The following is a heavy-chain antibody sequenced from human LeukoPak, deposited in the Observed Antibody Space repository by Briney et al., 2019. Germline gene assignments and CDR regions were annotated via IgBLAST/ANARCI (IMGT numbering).Heavy chain of an antibody. CDR3: ARHWGGYFDY. J-gene: IGHJ4*02. V-gene: IGHV4-34*01. Sequence: MPSETLSLTCAVYGGSFSGYYWSWIRQPPGKGLEWIGEINHSGSTNYNPSLKSRVTISVDTSKNQFSLKLSSVTAADTAVYYCARHWGGYFDYWGQGTLVTVSS. CDR2: INHSGST. D-gene: IGHD3-10*01. CDR1: GGSFSGYY.